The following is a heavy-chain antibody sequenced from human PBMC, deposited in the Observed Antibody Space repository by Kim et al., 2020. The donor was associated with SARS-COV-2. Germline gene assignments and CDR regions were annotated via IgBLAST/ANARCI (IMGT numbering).Heavy chain of an antibody. D-gene: IGHD1-26*01. Sequence: SETLSLTCAVYGGSFSGYYWSWIRQPPGKGLEWIGEINHSGSTNYNPSLKSRVTISVDTSKNQFSLKLSSVTAADTAVYYCARGKHGRNSGVGLNWGARYYYYGMDVWGQGTTVTVSS. J-gene: IGHJ6*02. CDR1: GGSFSGYY. CDR3: ARGKHGRNSGVGLNWGARYYYYGMDV. V-gene: IGHV4-34*01. CDR2: INHSGST.